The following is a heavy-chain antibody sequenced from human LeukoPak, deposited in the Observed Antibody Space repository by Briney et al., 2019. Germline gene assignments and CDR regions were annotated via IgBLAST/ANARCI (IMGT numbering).Heavy chain of an antibody. CDR2: IYSDNT. CDR3: APTRRITMVRGVL. CDR1: GFTVSSNS. Sequence: GGSLRLSCTVSGFTVSSNSMSWVRQAPGKGLEWVSFIYSDNTHYSDSVKGRFTISRDNSKNTLYLQMNSLRAEDTAVYYCAPTRRITMVRGVLWGQGTLVTVSS. D-gene: IGHD3-10*01. J-gene: IGHJ4*02. V-gene: IGHV3-53*01.